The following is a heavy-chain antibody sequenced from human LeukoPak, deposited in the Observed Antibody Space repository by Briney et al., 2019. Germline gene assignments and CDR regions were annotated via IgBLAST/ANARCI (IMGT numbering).Heavy chain of an antibody. Sequence: SQTLSLTCTVSGSSISSGGYYWSWIRQHPGKGLEWIGYIYYSGSTYYNPSLKSRVTISVDTSKNQFSLKLSSVTAADTAVYYCARRLSSSWYSYFDYWGQGTLVTVSS. CDR2: IYYSGST. CDR3: ARRLSSSWYSYFDY. D-gene: IGHD6-13*01. V-gene: IGHV4-31*03. J-gene: IGHJ4*02. CDR1: GSSISSGGYY.